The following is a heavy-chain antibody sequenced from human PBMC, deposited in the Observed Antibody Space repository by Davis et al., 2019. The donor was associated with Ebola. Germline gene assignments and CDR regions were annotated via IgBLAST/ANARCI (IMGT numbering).Heavy chain of an antibody. CDR1: GGSISSSNW. J-gene: IGHJ5*02. CDR2: IYHSGST. V-gene: IGHV4-4*02. D-gene: IGHD4-17*01. Sequence: SETLSLTCAVSGGSISSSNWWSWVRQPPGKGLEWIGEIYHSGSTNYNPSHKSRVTISVDKSKNQFSLKLSSVTAADTAVYYCARPVGNGDYSWFDPWGQGTLVTVSS. CDR3: ARPVGNGDYSWFDP.